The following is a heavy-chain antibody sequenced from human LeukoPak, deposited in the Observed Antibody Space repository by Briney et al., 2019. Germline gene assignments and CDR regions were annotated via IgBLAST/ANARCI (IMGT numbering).Heavy chain of an antibody. J-gene: IGHJ3*02. CDR1: GFGFSAYW. Sequence: GGSLRLSCAASGFGFSAYWVHWVRQAPGKGLVWVSRINSDGSSIAYADSVRGRFSISRDNAKNMLYLQMNSLRDEDTAVYYCVTLTTAVTGNAFDIWGQGTMVTVSS. D-gene: IGHD4-23*01. CDR3: VTLTTAVTGNAFDI. CDR2: INSDGSSI. V-gene: IGHV3-74*01.